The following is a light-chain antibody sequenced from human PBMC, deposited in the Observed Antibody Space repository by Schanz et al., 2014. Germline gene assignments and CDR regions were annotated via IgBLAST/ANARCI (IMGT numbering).Light chain of an antibody. V-gene: IGLV2-14*03. J-gene: IGLJ3*02. CDR3: SSYTSRSTL. Sequence: QSALTQPASVSGSPGQSITISCTGTSSDVGGYNFVSWYQQHPGKAPKLMIYDVTYRPSGVSNRFSGSKSGNTASLTISGLQAEDEADYYCSSYTSRSTLFGGGTKLTVL. CDR2: DVT. CDR1: SSDVGGYNF.